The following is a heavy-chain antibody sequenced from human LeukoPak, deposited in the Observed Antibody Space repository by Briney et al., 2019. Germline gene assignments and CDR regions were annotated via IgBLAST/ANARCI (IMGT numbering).Heavy chain of an antibody. CDR2: LRFDATNQ. Sequence: LPGGSLRLSCAASGFTFSRYGMHWVRQAPGKGLEWLAFLRFDATNQYYAESVKGRFTISRDNAKNSLYLQMNSLRAEDTAVYYCARGLFGGKEYYFDYWGQGTLVTVSS. D-gene: IGHD4-23*01. CDR1: GFTFSRYG. CDR3: ARGLFGGKEYYFDY. J-gene: IGHJ4*02. V-gene: IGHV3-30*02.